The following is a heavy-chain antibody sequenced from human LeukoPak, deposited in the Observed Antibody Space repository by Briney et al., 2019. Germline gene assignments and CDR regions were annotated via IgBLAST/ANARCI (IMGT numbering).Heavy chain of an antibody. V-gene: IGHV3-66*04. D-gene: IGHD6-6*01. CDR1: GFTVSSNY. J-gene: IGHJ3*02. CDR2: IYSGGST. CDR3: ARQSIAAFDAFDI. Sequence: GGSLRLSCAASGFTVSSNYMSWVRQAPGKGLEWVSVIYSGGSTYYADSVKGRFTISRDNSKNTLYLQMNSLRAEDTAVYYCARQSIAAFDAFDIWSPGTMVTVSS.